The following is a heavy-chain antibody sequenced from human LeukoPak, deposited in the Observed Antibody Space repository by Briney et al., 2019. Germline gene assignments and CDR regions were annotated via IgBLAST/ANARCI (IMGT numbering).Heavy chain of an antibody. J-gene: IGHJ4*02. D-gene: IGHD2/OR15-2a*01. V-gene: IGHV3-23*01. CDR1: GFTFSSYA. CDR2: FRGSGVAT. Sequence: GGSLRLSCAASGFTFSSYAMNWVRQAPGKGLKWVSGFRGSGVATFYADSVKGRFTISRDNSKNTLYLQMNSLRAEDTAVYYCAKGPLLWDWGQGTLVTVSS. CDR3: AKGPLLWD.